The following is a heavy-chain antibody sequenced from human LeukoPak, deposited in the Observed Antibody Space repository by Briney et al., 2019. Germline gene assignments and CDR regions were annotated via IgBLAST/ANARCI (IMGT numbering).Heavy chain of an antibody. D-gene: IGHD5/OR15-5a*01. J-gene: IGHJ4*02. CDR1: GFTFSSYE. Sequence: QSGGSLRLSCAASGFTFSSYEMNWVRQAPGKGLEWVSYISSSGSTIYYADSVKGRFTISRDNAKNSLYLQMNSLRAEDTAVYHCASYRVYGDPFDYWGQGTLVTVSS. CDR2: ISSSGSTI. CDR3: ASYRVYGDPFDY. V-gene: IGHV3-48*03.